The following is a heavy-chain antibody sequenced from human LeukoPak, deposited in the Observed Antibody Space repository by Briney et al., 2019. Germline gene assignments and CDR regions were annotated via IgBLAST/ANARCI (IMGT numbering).Heavy chain of an antibody. D-gene: IGHD3-22*01. Sequence: SETLSLTCTVSGGSTSGYYCFWIRQPPGKGLESIGYIYNSGSGSTNYSPSLKSRVTVSVDTSKNQFSLKLSSVTVADTAVYYCARARAWHDTSGFYFDYWGQGSQVTVAS. V-gene: IGHV4-59*01. CDR2: IYNSGSGST. CDR3: ARARAWHDTSGFYFDY. J-gene: IGHJ4*02. CDR1: GGSTSGYY.